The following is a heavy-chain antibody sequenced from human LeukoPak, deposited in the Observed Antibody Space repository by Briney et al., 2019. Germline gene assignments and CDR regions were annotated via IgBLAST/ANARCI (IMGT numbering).Heavy chain of an antibody. D-gene: IGHD5-18*01. CDR1: GGSISSYY. V-gene: IGHV4-4*07. CDR2: I. CDR3: ARASSGYSYGYYYYMDV. J-gene: IGHJ6*03. Sequence: SETLSLTCTVSGGSISSYYWSWIRQPAGKGLEWIGRIYNPSLKSRVTISVDTSKNQFSLKLSSVTAADTAVYYCARASSGYSYGYYYYMDVWGKGTTVTVSS.